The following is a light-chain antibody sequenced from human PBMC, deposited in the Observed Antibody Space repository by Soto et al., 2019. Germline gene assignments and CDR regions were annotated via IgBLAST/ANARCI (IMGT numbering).Light chain of an antibody. J-gene: IGKJ1*01. Sequence: DIQMTQSPSTLSASVGDRVTITCRASQSISSWLAWYQQKPGKAPKLLIYDASSLESGVPSRFSGSGSGTDFTLTISSLQPADFATYYCQQYNSYSPTFGQGTKVEIK. CDR2: DAS. V-gene: IGKV1-5*01. CDR3: QQYNSYSPT. CDR1: QSISSW.